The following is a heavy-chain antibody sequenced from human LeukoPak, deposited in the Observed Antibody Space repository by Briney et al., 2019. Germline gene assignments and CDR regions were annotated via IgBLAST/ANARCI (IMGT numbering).Heavy chain of an antibody. V-gene: IGHV1-69*04. CDR2: IIPILGIA. CDR3: AREGSGEGATAG. Sequence: SVKVSCKASGYSFTGYYIHWVRQAPGQGLEWMGRIIPILGIANYAQKFQGRVTITADKSTSTAYMELSSLRSEDTAVYYCAREGSGEGATAGWGQGTLDTVSS. J-gene: IGHJ4*02. CDR1: GYSFTGYY. D-gene: IGHD1-26*01.